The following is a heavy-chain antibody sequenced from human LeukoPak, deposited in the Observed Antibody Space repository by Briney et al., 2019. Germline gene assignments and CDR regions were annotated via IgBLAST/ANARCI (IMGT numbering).Heavy chain of an antibody. J-gene: IGHJ3*02. CDR1: GYTFTGYY. D-gene: IGHD1-26*01. CDR3: ATRTQWELLGKHAFDI. V-gene: IGHV1-2*02. Sequence: ASVKVSCKASGYTFTGYYMHWVRQAPGQGLEWMGWINPNSGGTNYAQKFQGRVTMTEDTSTDTAYMELSSLRSEDTAVYYCATRTQWELLGKHAFDIWGQGTMVTVSS. CDR2: INPNSGGT.